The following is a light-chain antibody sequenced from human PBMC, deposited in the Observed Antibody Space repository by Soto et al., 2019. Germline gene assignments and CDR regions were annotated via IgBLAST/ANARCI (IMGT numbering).Light chain of an antibody. CDR3: QQRTNWPLYT. V-gene: IGKV3-11*01. J-gene: IGKJ2*01. CDR1: QSVGSS. CDR2: DAS. Sequence: IVLTQSPATLSLSPGERATLSCRASQSVGSSLAWYQQKPGQAPRLLIYDASNRATGIPARFSGSGSGTDFTLTINSLEPEDFAIYYCQQRTNWPLYTFGQGTKVEVK.